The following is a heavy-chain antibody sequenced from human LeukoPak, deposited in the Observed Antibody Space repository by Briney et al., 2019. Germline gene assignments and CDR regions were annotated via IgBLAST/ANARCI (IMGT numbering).Heavy chain of an antibody. D-gene: IGHD3-22*01. CDR3: ARKRDYYDSSGYYFDY. CDR2: IIPIFGTA. CDR1: GGTFSSYA. J-gene: IGHJ4*02. V-gene: IGHV1-69*13. Sequence: ASVKVSCKASGGTFSSYAISWVRQAPGQGLEWMGGIIPIFGTANYAQKFQARVTITADESTSTAYMELSSLRSEDTAVYYCARKRDYYDSSGYYFDYWGQGTLVTVSS.